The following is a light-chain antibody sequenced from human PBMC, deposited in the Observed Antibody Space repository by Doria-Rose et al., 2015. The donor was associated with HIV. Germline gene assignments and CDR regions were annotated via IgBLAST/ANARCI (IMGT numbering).Light chain of an antibody. CDR3: HQYGTSWT. V-gene: IGKV3-20*01. J-gene: IGKJ1*01. CDR1: QRSSNTY. Sequence: EIAMTQSPGTLSLSPGERATLSCMASQRSSNTYLAWYQQKPGQAPSLLIYDGSTRATGIPDRFSASGSGTDFTLTINRLEPEDFALYYCHQYGTSWTFGQGTKVEI. CDR2: DGS.